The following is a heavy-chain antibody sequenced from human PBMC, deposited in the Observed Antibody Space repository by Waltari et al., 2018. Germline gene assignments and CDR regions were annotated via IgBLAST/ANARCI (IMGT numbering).Heavy chain of an antibody. V-gene: IGHV4-34*01. J-gene: IGHJ5*02. CDR2: IKHSGST. D-gene: IGHD2-15*01. Sequence: QVQLQQWGAGLLKPSETLSLTCAVYGGSFSGYYWSWIRQPPGKGLEWIGEIKHSGSTNYNPSLKSRVTISLDTSKNQFSLKLSSVTAADTAVYYCARGIAYNWFDPWGQGTLVTVSS. CDR1: GGSFSGYY. CDR3: ARGIAYNWFDP.